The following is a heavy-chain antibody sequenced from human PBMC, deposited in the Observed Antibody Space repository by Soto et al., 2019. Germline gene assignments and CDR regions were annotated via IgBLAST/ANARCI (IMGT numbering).Heavy chain of an antibody. CDR3: AREQGGSPTGAFDI. Sequence: QVQLQESGPGLVKPSETLSLTCTVSGASINSYYWSWIRQPPGKGLEWIGYIYYGGRTNYNPSLRSRVTISVDTSKNQFSLNLNSVTAADTAVYYCAREQGGSPTGAFDIWGQGTMVTVSS. J-gene: IGHJ3*02. CDR2: IYYGGRT. CDR1: GASINSYY. V-gene: IGHV4-59*01. D-gene: IGHD2-15*01.